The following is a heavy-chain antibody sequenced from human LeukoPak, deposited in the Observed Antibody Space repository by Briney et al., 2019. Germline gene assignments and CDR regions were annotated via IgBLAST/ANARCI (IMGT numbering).Heavy chain of an antibody. J-gene: IGHJ5*02. Sequence: SETLSLTCTVSGGSISSYYWSWIRQPPGKGLEWIGYIYYSGSTNYNPSLKSRVTISVDTSKNQVSLGLSSVTAADTAVYYCAVGYSSGWYLFPWGQGTLVTVSS. CDR3: AVGYSSGWYLFP. V-gene: IGHV4-59*08. CDR1: GGSISSYY. D-gene: IGHD6-19*01. CDR2: IYYSGST.